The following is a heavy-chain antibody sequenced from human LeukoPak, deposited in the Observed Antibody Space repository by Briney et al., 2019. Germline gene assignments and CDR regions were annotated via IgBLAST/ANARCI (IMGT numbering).Heavy chain of an antibody. J-gene: IGHJ4*02. CDR1: GFTFSSYA. Sequence: GGSLRLSCVASGFTFSSYAMSWVRQAPGKGLEWVSAISGSGSSTYYADSVKGRFTISRDNSKNTLCLQMNSLRAEDTAIYYCAKVGSWNYDVWGQGTLVTVPS. V-gene: IGHV3-23*01. D-gene: IGHD1-7*01. CDR3: AKVGSWNYDV. CDR2: ISGSGSST.